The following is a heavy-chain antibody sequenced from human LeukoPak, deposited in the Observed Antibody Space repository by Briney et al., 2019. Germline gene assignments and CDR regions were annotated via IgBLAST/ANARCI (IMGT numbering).Heavy chain of an antibody. Sequence: GGSLRLSCAASGFTFNSYSMNWVRQAPGKGLEWVSYISSSSSTIYYADSVKGRFTISRDNAKNSLYLQMNSLRAEDTAVYYCARDWDTAMVTADAFDIWGQGTMVTVSS. J-gene: IGHJ3*02. CDR3: ARDWDTAMVTADAFDI. CDR1: GFTFNSYS. CDR2: ISSSSSTI. V-gene: IGHV3-48*04. D-gene: IGHD5-18*01.